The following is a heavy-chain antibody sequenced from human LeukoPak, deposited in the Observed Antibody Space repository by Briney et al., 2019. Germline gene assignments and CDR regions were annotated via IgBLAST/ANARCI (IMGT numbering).Heavy chain of an antibody. J-gene: IGHJ6*03. V-gene: IGHV1-69*05. D-gene: IGHD3-10*01. CDR3: ASGSSGVPYYYYYMDV. Sequence: SVKVSCKASGGTFSSYAISWVRQAPGQGLEWMGGIIPIFGTANYAQKFQGRVTITTDESTSTAYMELSSLRSEDTAVYYCASGSSGVPYYYYYMDVWGKGTAVTVSS. CDR1: GGTFSSYA. CDR2: IIPIFGTA.